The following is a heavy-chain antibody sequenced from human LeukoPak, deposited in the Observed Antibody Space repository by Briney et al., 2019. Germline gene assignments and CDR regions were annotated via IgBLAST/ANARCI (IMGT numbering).Heavy chain of an antibody. D-gene: IGHD3-22*01. CDR2: IYYSGST. CDR3: ARGDITMMEGLFDY. J-gene: IGHJ4*02. V-gene: IGHV4-31*03. CDR1: GGSISSGGYY. Sequence: SETLSLTCTVSGGSISSGGYYWSWIRQHPGKGLEWIGYIYYSGSTYYNPSLKSRVTISVDTSKNQFSLKLSSVTAADTAVYYCARGDITMMEGLFDYWGQGTLVTVSS.